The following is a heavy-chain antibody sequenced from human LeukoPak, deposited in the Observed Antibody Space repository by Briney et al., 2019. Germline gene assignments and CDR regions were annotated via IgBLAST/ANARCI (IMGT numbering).Heavy chain of an antibody. CDR1: GFTFSSYW. D-gene: IGHD6-19*01. Sequence: GGSLRLSCAASGFTFSSYWMSWVRQAPGKGLEWVANIKQDGSEKYYVDSVKGRFTISRDNAKNSLYLQMNSLRAEDTAVYYCARPGIAVADTGGAFDIWGQGTMVTVSS. CDR2: IKQDGSEK. CDR3: ARPGIAVADTGGAFDI. J-gene: IGHJ3*02. V-gene: IGHV3-7*01.